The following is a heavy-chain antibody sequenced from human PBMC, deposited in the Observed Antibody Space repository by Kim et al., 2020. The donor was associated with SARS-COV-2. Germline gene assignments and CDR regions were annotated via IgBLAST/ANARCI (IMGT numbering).Heavy chain of an antibody. V-gene: IGHV3-21*01. J-gene: IGHJ5*02. CDR2: ISSSSSYI. CDR1: GFTFSSYS. Sequence: GGSLRLSCAASGFTFSSYSMNWVRQAPGKGLEWVSSISSSSSYIYYADSVKGRFTISRDNAKKSLYLQMNSLRAEDTAVYYCARDPTRIAATGSSWFDPWGQGTLVTVSS. D-gene: IGHD6-13*01. CDR3: ARDPTRIAATGSSWFDP.